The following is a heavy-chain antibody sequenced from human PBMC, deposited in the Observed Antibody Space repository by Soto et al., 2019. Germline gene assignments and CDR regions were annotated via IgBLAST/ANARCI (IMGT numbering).Heavy chain of an antibody. Sequence: EVQLVESGGGLVKPGGSLRLSCAASGFTFSSYSMNWVRQAPGKGLEWVSSISSSSSYIYYADSVKGRFTISRDNAKNSLYLQMNSLRAEDTAVYYCARVGTGFGGVIVIDAFDIWGQGTMVTVSS. CDR3: ARVGTGFGGVIVIDAFDI. CDR2: ISSSSSYI. V-gene: IGHV3-21*01. D-gene: IGHD3-16*02. J-gene: IGHJ3*02. CDR1: GFTFSSYS.